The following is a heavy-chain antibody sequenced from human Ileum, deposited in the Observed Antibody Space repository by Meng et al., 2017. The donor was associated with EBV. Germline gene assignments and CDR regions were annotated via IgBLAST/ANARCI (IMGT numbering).Heavy chain of an antibody. CDR3: ARDRRSGSYDY. CDR1: GYPFTSYS. Sequence: QLQLVQSGSEFKGPGDAVKVSCKASGYPFTSYSMNWVRQAPGQGLEWMGYIQFNTGNPIYAQGFTGRFVFYWDTSASTAYLQIRSLKAEDTAIYYCARDRRSGSYDYWGQGTLVTVSS. J-gene: IGHJ4*02. CDR2: IQFNTGNP. D-gene: IGHD1-26*01. V-gene: IGHV7-4-1*01.